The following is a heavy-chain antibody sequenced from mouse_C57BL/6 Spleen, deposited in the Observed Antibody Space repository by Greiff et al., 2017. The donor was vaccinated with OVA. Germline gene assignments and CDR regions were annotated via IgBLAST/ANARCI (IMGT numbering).Heavy chain of an antibody. CDR2: LYPGSGST. Sequence: VQLQQPGAELVKPGASVKMSCKASGYTFTSYWITWVKQRPGQGLEWIGDLYPGSGSTNYNEKFKSKATLTVDTSSSTAYMQLSSLTSKDSAVYYCARFTTVVNDDWGQGTTLTVSS. CDR3: ARFTTVVNDD. D-gene: IGHD1-1*01. J-gene: IGHJ2*01. V-gene: IGHV1-55*01. CDR1: GYTFTSYW.